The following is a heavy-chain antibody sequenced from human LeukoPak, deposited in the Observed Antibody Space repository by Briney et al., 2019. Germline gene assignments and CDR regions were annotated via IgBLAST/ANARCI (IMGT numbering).Heavy chain of an antibody. CDR2: IYYSGST. V-gene: IGHV4-59*01. CDR1: GASISFYY. J-gene: IGHJ3*02. CDR3: ALDSSGWSDDSFDI. D-gene: IGHD6-13*01. Sequence: SETLSLTCAVSGASISFYYWSWIRQPPGKGLEWIGYIYYSGSTKYNPSLKSRVTMSIDTSKNQFSLNLKSVTAADTAVYYCALDSSGWSDDSFDIWGHGTMVTVSS.